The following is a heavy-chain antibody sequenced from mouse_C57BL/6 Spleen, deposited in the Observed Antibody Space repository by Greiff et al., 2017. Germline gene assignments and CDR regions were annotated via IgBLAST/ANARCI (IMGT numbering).Heavy chain of an antibody. V-gene: IGHV1-69*01. CDR1: GYTFTSYW. Sequence: QVQLQQSGAELVMPGASVKLSCKASGYTFTSYWMHWVKQRPGQGLEWIGEIDPSDSYTNYNQKFKGKSTLTVDKSSSTAYMQLSSLTSEDSAVYYCARGLLRRREAYWGQGTLVTVSA. CDR2: IDPSDSYT. J-gene: IGHJ3*01. D-gene: IGHD1-2*01. CDR3: ARGLLRRREAY.